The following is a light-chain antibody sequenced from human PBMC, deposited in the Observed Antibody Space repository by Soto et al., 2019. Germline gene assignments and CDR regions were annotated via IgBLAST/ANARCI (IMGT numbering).Light chain of an antibody. V-gene: IGLV2-8*01. CDR2: EVS. J-gene: IGLJ2*01. CDR3: SSYAGSNKYLV. CDR1: SSDVGGYNY. Sequence: QSALTQPPSASGSPGQSVTISCTGTSSDVGGYNYVSWYQQHPGKAPKLMIYEVSKRPSGVPDRFSGSKSGNTASLTVSGLQAEDEADDYYSSYAGSNKYLVFGGGTKLTVL.